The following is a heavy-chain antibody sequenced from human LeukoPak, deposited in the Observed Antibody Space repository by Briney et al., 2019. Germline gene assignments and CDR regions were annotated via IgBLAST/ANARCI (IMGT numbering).Heavy chain of an antibody. CDR1: GFTFSSYG. J-gene: IGHJ4*02. D-gene: IGHD3-22*01. CDR2: IWFDGSNK. Sequence: GGSLRLSCAASGFTFSSYGMHWVRQAPAKGLEWVAFIWFDGSNKYYADSVKGRFTISGDNSKNTLYLQMNSLRAEDTAVYYCVRTYDSSGYGYGHYFDYWGQGTLVTVSS. V-gene: IGHV3-33*01. CDR3: VRTYDSSGYGYGHYFDY.